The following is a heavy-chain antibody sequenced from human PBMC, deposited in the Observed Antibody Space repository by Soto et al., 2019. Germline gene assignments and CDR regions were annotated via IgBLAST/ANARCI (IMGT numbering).Heavy chain of an antibody. J-gene: IGHJ5*02. V-gene: IGHV3-48*01. CDR2: ISSSSSTI. Sequence: PGGSLRLSCAASGFTFSSYSMNWVRQAPGKGLEWVSYISSSSSTIYYADSVKGRFTISRDNAKNSLYLQMNSLRAEDTAVYYCAKDLPAAANWFDPWGQGTLVTVSS. CDR3: AKDLPAAANWFDP. CDR1: GFTFSSYS. D-gene: IGHD2-2*01.